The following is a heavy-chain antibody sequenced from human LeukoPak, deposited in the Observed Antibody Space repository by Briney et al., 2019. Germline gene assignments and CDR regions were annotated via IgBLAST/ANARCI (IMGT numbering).Heavy chain of an antibody. J-gene: IGHJ5*02. V-gene: IGHV1-2*02. CDR3: ARHPPQLPQTNWFDP. D-gene: IGHD2-2*01. CDR2: INPNSGGT. Sequence: ASVKVSCKASGYTFTGYYMHWVRQAPGQGLEWMGWINPNSGGTNYAQKFQGRVTMTRDTSISTAYMELSRLRSDDTAVYYCARHPPQLPQTNWFDPWGQGTLVTVSS. CDR1: GYTFTGYY.